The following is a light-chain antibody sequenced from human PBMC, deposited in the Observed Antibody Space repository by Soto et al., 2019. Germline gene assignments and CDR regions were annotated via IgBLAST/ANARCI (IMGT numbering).Light chain of an antibody. J-gene: IGKJ4*01. CDR1: RTITMY. CDR3: QQLNSYPLT. V-gene: IGKV1-39*01. CDR2: AAS. Sequence: DIHMTQSPSSLSASVGYIFTITCRASRTITMYLNWYQQKSGQAPKLLINAASTLRSGVPSRLSGSGYGTDLTITISSMQTEDFVTYYCQQLNSYPLTFGGGAKVDIK.